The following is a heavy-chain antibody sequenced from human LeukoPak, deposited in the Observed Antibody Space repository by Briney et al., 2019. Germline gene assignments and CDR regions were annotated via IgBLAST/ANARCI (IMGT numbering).Heavy chain of an antibody. CDR2: IYYSGST. J-gene: IGHJ4*02. D-gene: IGHD6-19*01. CDR1: GHSINSYY. V-gene: IGHV4-59*01. CDR3: ARRQWLAPFDY. Sequence: PSETLSLTCTVSGHSINSYYWSWIRQPPGKGLEWIGYIYYSGSTNYNPSLKSRVTISVDTSKNQLSLKLSSVTAADTAVYYCARRQWLAPFDYWGQGTLVTVSS.